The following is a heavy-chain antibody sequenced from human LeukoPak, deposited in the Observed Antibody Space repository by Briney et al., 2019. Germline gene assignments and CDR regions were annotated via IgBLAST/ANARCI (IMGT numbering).Heavy chain of an antibody. Sequence: PGGSLRLSCAASGFTFSNNAMSWVRQAPGKGLEWVSAISGSGGSTYYADSVKSRFSISRDNSKNTLYLQMNSLRAGDTAVYYCAKDPQGDWGQGTLVTVSS. CDR2: ISGSGGST. CDR3: AKDPQGD. CDR1: GFTFSNNA. D-gene: IGHD3-16*01. J-gene: IGHJ4*02. V-gene: IGHV3-23*01.